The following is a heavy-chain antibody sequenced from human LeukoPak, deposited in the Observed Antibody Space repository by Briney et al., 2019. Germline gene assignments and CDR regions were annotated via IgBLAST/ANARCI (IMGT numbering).Heavy chain of an antibody. CDR1: GFSVSSDY. D-gene: IGHD6-13*01. Sequence: GGALRLCCAASGFSVSSDYMSWVRQAPGKGLEWDSVSYSGGSTYYADSVKGRFTISRDHSNNKLHIQMHSVRAEDTAVYYCATGDSSSWYYWGQGTLVTVSS. V-gene: IGHV3-53*01. J-gene: IGHJ4*02. CDR3: ATGDSSSWYY. CDR2: SYSGGST.